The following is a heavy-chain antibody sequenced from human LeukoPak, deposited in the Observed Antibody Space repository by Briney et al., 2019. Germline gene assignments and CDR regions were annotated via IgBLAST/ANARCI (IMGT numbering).Heavy chain of an antibody. CDR1: GGSISSYY. Sequence: PSETLSLTCTVSGGSISSYYWGWIRQPPGKGLEWIGYIYNSGSTNYNSSLKSRVTISVDTSKNQFSLKLNSVTAADTAVYYCARGHSSTFDLRFDPWGQGTLVTVSS. CDR2: IYNSGST. V-gene: IGHV4-59*01. J-gene: IGHJ5*02. CDR3: ARGHSSTFDLRFDP. D-gene: IGHD2-2*01.